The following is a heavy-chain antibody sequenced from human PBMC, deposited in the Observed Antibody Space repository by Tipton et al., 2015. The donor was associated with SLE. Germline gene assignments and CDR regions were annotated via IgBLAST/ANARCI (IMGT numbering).Heavy chain of an antibody. J-gene: IGHJ3*02. CDR3: ASELGQWAFDI. CDR2: ISYDGSNK. Sequence: RSLRLSCAASGFTFSSYAMHWVRQAPGKGLEWVAVISYDGSNKYYADSVKGRFTISRDNSKNTLYLQMNSLRVEDTAVYFCASELGQWAFDIWGQGTMVTVSS. D-gene: IGHD6-19*01. CDR1: GFTFSSYA. V-gene: IGHV3-30*04.